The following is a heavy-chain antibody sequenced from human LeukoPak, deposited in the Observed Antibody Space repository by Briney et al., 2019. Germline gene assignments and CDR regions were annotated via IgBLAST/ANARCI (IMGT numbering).Heavy chain of an antibody. Sequence: GESLKISCQGSGYNFAKYWIGWLRQMPGKGPEWVGIIYPGDSDTRYSPSFQGQVTISADKSISTAYLQWSSLRASDTAMSFCARLHCSGGSCYIDYWGQGTLVTVSS. CDR3: ARLHCSGGSCYIDY. V-gene: IGHV5-51*01. CDR1: GYNFAKYW. J-gene: IGHJ4*02. D-gene: IGHD2-15*01. CDR2: IYPGDSDT.